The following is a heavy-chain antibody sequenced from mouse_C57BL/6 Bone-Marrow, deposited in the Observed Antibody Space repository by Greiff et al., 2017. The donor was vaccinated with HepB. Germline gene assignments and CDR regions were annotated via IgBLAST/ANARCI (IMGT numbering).Heavy chain of an antibody. D-gene: IGHD3-2*02. CDR2: ISSGGSYT. J-gene: IGHJ3*01. Sequence: EVHLVESGGDLVKPGGSLKLSCAASGFTFSSYGMSWVRQTPDKSLEWVATISSGGSYTYYQDSVKGRFTMSGDNAKTTLYLQMSSLKSEDTAMYYCASEDRLPAWFSYWGQGTLVTVSA. CDR1: GFTFSSYG. V-gene: IGHV5-6*01. CDR3: ASEDRLPAWFSY.